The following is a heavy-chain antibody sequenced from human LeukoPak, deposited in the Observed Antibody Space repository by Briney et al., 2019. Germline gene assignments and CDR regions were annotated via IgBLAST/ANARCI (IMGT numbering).Heavy chain of an antibody. V-gene: IGHV4-61*08. J-gene: IGHJ4*02. D-gene: IGHD2-21*01. Sequence: SETLSLTCTVSGGSISSGGYYWSWIRQPPGKGLEWIGYIYYSGSTNYNPSLKSRVTISVDTSKNQFSLKLSSVTAADTAVYYCARDLGGGFDYWGQGTLVTVSS. CDR2: IYYSGST. CDR1: GGSISSGGYY. CDR3: ARDLGGGFDY.